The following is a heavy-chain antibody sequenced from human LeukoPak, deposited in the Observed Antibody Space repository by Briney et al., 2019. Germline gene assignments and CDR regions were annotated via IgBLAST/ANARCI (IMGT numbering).Heavy chain of an antibody. CDR3: ARDPHSSSWYDY. J-gene: IGHJ4*02. CDR2: ISSSGTYV. V-gene: IGHV3-21*04. CDR1: GFTFSDYS. D-gene: IGHD6-13*01. Sequence: GGSLRLSCAASGFTFSDYSMNWVRQPPGKGLEWVSSISSSGTYVYYADSVKGRFTISRDNAKNSLSLQMNSLRADDAAVYYCARDPHSSSWYDYWGQGTLVTVSS.